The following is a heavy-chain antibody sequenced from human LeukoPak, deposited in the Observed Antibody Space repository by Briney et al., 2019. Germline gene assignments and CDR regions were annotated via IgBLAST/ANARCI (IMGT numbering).Heavy chain of an antibody. V-gene: IGHV5-51*01. CDR2: IYPGDSDT. Sequence: GESLKISCKGSGYSFTSYWIGWVRQMPGKGLEWMGIIYPGDSDTRYSPSFQGQVTISADKSISTAYLQWSSLKASDTAMYYCARLLGVAGTGLAFDIWGQGTMVTVSS. CDR1: GYSFTSYW. D-gene: IGHD6-19*01. CDR3: ARLLGVAGTGLAFDI. J-gene: IGHJ3*02.